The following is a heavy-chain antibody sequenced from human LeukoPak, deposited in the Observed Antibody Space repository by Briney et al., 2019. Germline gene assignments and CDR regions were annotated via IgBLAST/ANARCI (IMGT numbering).Heavy chain of an antibody. CDR1: GGSISSYY. Sequence: SETLPLTCTVSGGSISSYYWSWIRQPPGKGLEWIGYIYYSGGTNYNPSLKSRVTISVDTSKNQFSLNLSSVTAADTAVYYCARRNDYDFWSGNQYYFDYWGQGTLVTVSS. J-gene: IGHJ4*02. V-gene: IGHV4-59*01. CDR2: IYYSGGT. D-gene: IGHD3-3*01. CDR3: ARRNDYDFWSGNQYYFDY.